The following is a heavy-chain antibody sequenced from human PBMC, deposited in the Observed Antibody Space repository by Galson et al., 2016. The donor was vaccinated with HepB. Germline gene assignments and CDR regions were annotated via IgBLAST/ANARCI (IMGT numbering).Heavy chain of an antibody. D-gene: IGHD3-3*01. CDR1: GFIFSDYA. CDR3: AKNSDFSSGNFDN. J-gene: IGHJ4*02. CDR2: VGGSGRDT. Sequence: SLRLSCAASGFIFSDYAMSWVRQASGKGLEWVSTVGGSGRDTYHADSVKGRFAISRDNSKNTIYLQMNTLRAEDTAIYYCAKNSDFSSGNFDNWGQGSLVTVSA. V-gene: IGHV3-23*01.